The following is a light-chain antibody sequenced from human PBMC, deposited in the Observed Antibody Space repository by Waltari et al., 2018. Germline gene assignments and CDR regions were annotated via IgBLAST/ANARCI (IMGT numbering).Light chain of an antibody. J-gene: IGKJ1*01. CDR1: QNVLYSSNNKNY. CDR2: WTS. V-gene: IGKV4-1*01. Sequence: DIVMTQSPGSLAVSLGERATINRKSRQNVLYSSNNKNYIAWYQQKSGQPPKLLIYWTSTRESGVPDRFSGSGSGTDFALTISSLQAEDVAVYYCQQYYTTPWTFGQGTKVEIK. CDR3: QQYYTTPWT.